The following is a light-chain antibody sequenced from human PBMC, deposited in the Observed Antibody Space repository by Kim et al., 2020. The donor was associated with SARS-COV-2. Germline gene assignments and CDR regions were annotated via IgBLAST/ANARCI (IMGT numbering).Light chain of an antibody. V-gene: IGKV3-20*01. Sequence: LSPGERATLSCRASQSVSSSYLAWYQQKPDQAPRLLIYGASSRATGIPDRFSGSGSGTDFTLTISRLEPEDFAVYYCQQYGSSLYTFGQGTKLEI. CDR1: QSVSSSY. CDR3: QQYGSSLYT. CDR2: GAS. J-gene: IGKJ2*01.